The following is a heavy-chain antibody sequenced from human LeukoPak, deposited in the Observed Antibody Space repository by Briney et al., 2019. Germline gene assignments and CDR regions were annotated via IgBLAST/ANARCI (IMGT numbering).Heavy chain of an antibody. CDR3: ATNYGSGSYYNVPDAFDI. V-gene: IGHV4-59*08. D-gene: IGHD3-10*01. J-gene: IGHJ3*02. CDR1: GGSIRSYY. Sequence: SETLSLTCTVSGGSIRSYYWSWIRQPPGKGLECIGYIYYIGSTNYNPSLKSRVTISVDTSKNQFSLKLSSVTAADTAVYYCATNYGSGSYYNVPDAFDIWGQGTMVTVSS. CDR2: IYYIGST.